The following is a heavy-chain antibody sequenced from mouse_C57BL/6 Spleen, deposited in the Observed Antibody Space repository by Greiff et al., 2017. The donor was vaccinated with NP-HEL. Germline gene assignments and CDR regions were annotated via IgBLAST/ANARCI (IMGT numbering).Heavy chain of an antibody. Sequence: DVMLVESGGGLVQPGGSLKLSCAASGFTFSDYYMYWVRQTPEKRLEWVAYISNGGGSTYYPDTVKGRFTISRDNAKNTLYLQMSRLKSEDTAMYYCARLSIYYYGSSYGYFDVWGTGTTVTVSS. CDR2: ISNGGGST. CDR3: ARLSIYYYGSSYGYFDV. V-gene: IGHV5-12*01. D-gene: IGHD1-1*01. CDR1: GFTFSDYY. J-gene: IGHJ1*03.